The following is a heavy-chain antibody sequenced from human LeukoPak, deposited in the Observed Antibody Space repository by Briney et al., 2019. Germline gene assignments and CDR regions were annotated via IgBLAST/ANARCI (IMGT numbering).Heavy chain of an antibody. CDR3: ARDYDYVWGSYRHLAD. CDR1: GYTFTSYY. Sequence: ASVKVSCKASGYTFTSYYMHWVRQAPGQGLEWMGIINPSGGSTSYAQKFQGRVTMTRDTSTGTVYMELSSLRSEDTAVYYCARDYDYVWGSYRHLADWGQGTLVTVSS. J-gene: IGHJ4*02. CDR2: INPSGGST. D-gene: IGHD3-16*02. V-gene: IGHV1-46*01.